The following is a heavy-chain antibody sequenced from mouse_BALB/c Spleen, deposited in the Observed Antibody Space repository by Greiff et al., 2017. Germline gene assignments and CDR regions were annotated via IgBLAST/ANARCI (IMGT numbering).Heavy chain of an antibody. CDR2: IRNKANGYTT. V-gene: IGHV7-3*02. Sequence: EVKVVKSGGGLVQPGGSLRLSCATSGFTFTDYYMSWVRQPPGKALEWLGFIRNKANGYTTEYSASVKGRFTISRDNSQSILYLQMNTLRAEDSATYYCAREVDRYDVLFDDWGQGTTLTVSS. CDR3: AREVDRYDVLFDD. CDR1: GFTFTDYY. J-gene: IGHJ2*01. D-gene: IGHD2-14*01.